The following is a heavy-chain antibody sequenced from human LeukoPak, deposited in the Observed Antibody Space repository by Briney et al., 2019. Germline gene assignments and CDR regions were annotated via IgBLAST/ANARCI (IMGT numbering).Heavy chain of an antibody. V-gene: IGHV3-53*01. D-gene: IGHD6-19*01. J-gene: IGHJ2*01. Sequence: GGSLRLSCAASGFTVSTNYMSWVRQAPGKGLEWVSVIYSGCDTYYADSVKGRFTISRDNSKNTLYLQMNSLRVEDTAVYYCARGPGSSGWYWYFDLWGRGTLVTVSS. CDR1: GFTVSTNY. CDR2: IYSGCDT. CDR3: ARGPGSSGWYWYFDL.